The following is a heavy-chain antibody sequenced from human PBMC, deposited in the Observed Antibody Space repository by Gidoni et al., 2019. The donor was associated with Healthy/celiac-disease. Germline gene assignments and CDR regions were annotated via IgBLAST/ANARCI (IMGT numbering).Heavy chain of an antibody. J-gene: IGHJ6*02. CDR2: ISGSGGST. CDR1: GFTFSSYA. D-gene: IGHD2-21*02. Sequence: EVQLLESGGGLVQPGGSLRLSCAASGFTFSSYAMSWVRQAPGKGLEGVSAISGSGGSTYYADSVKGRFTISRDNSKNTLYLQMNSLRAEDTAVYYCAKAGGGGPIVVVTATRYGMDVWGQGTTVTVSS. CDR3: AKAGGGGPIVVVTATRYGMDV. V-gene: IGHV3-23*01.